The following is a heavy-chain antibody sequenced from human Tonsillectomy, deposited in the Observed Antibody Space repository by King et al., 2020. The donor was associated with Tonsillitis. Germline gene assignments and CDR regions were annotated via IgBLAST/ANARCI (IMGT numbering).Heavy chain of an antibody. D-gene: IGHD3-22*01. CDR3: ASTYYYDSSGYPGAFDY. Sequence: QLVQSGAEVKKPGESLKISCKGSGYSFTSYWIGWVRQIPGKGLEWMGIIYPGDSDTRYSPSFQGQGTISADKSISTAYLQWSSLKASDTAMYYCASTYYYDSSGYPGAFDYWGQGTLVTVSS. CDR2: IYPGDSDT. V-gene: IGHV5-51*03. J-gene: IGHJ4*02. CDR1: GYSFTSYW.